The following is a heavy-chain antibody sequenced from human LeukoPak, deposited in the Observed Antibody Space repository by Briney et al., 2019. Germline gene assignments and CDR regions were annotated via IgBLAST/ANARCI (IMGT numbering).Heavy chain of an antibody. CDR2: IGISSGNT. CDR3: ARDHNYAFDN. CDR1: GFPFSDYS. D-gene: IGHD1-1*01. J-gene: IGHJ4*02. V-gene: IGHV3-48*04. Sequence: GESLRLSCTASGFPFSDYSMNWVRQAPGKGLEWISYIGISSGNTKYADSVKGRFTISADNARNSLYLQMNSLRVEDTAVYYCARDHNYAFDNWGQGTLVSVSS.